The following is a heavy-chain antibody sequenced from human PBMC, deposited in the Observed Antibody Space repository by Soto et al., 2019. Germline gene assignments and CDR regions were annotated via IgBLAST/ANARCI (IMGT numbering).Heavy chain of an antibody. D-gene: IGHD1-26*01. V-gene: IGHV4-39*01. Sequence: SETLSLTCTVSGGSISSSNYYWGWIRQQPGKGLEWIGSIYYSGSTYYNPSLKSRVTISVDTSKNQFSLKLSSVTAADTAVYYCATQEVGGSYVYTFDPWGQGTLVTV. J-gene: IGHJ5*02. CDR2: IYYSGST. CDR3: ATQEVGGSYVYTFDP. CDR1: GGSISSSNYY.